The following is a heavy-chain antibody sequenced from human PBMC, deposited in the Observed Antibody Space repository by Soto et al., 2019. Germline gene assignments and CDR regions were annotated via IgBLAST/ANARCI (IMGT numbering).Heavy chain of an antibody. D-gene: IGHD2-2*02. V-gene: IGHV3-33*01. CDR2: IWYDGSNK. CDR1: GFTFSSYG. J-gene: IGHJ6*02. Sequence: GGSLRLSCAASGFTFSSYGMHWVRQAPGKGLEWVAVIWYDGSNKYYADSVKGRFTISRDNSKNTLYLQMNSLRAEDTAVYYCARDPAFPDCSSTSCYTGHYYYGMDVWGQGTTVTVSS. CDR3: ARDPAFPDCSSTSCYTGHYYYGMDV.